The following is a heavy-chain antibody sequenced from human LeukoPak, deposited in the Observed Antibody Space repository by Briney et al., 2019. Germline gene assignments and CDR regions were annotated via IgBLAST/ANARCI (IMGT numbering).Heavy chain of an antibody. CDR3: ARASYAREPYYYYYGMDV. CDR1: GGTFSSYA. D-gene: IGHD2-2*01. CDR2: IIPILGIA. V-gene: IGHV1-69*04. Sequence: ASVKVSCKASGGTFSSYAISWVRQAPGQGLEWMGRIIPILGIANYAQKFQGRVTITADKSTSTAYMELSSLRSEDTAVYYCARASYAREPYYYYYGMDVWGQGTTVTVSS. J-gene: IGHJ6*02.